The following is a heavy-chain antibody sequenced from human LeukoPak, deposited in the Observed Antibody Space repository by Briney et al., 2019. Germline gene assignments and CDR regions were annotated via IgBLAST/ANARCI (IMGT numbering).Heavy chain of an antibody. V-gene: IGHV4-34*01. D-gene: IGHD6-19*01. CDR2: INHSGST. Sequence: PSETLSLTCAVYGGSFSGYYWSWIRQPPGKGLEWIGEINHSGSTNYNPSLKSRVTISVDTSKNQFSLKLSSVTAADTAVYYSASSKDSSGDWYYFAYWGQGTPVTAPS. J-gene: IGHJ4*02. CDR1: GGSFSGYY. CDR3: ASSKDSSGDWYYFAY.